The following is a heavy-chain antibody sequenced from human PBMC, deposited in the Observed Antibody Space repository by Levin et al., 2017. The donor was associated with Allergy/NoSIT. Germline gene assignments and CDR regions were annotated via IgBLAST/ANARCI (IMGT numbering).Heavy chain of an antibody. CDR2: ISRTGSRT. V-gene: IGHV3-23*01. D-gene: IGHD1-26*01. CDR1: GFTFSTNG. J-gene: IGHJ4*02. CDR3: ATGYSSSYYSLVY. Sequence: PGGSLRLSCAVSGFTFSTNGMTWVRQAPGKGLEWVSSISRTGSRTYYADFVKGRFTISRDNSKNTLSLQMNSLRAEDTAVYYCATGYSSSYYSLVYWGQGTLVTVSS.